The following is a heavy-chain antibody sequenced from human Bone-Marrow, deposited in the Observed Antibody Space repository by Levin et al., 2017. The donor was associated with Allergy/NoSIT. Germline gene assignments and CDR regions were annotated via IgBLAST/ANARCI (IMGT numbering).Heavy chain of an antibody. D-gene: IGHD3-22*01. CDR1: GFNFNNYA. J-gene: IGHJ4*01. Sequence: GGSLRLSCAASGFNFNNYAMHWVRQTPGKGLEWLSVIGASGGTTFYTDSLRGRFTISRDNSKNTVYLEMDSLRADDTALSFCVIDNCDYFVNSGCHFDFWGHGSLLTVSS. V-gene: IGHV3-23*01. CDR2: IGASGGTT. CDR3: VIDNCDYFVNSGCHFDF.